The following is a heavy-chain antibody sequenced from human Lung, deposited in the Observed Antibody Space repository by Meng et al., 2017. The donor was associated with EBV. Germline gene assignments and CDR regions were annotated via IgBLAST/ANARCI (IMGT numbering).Heavy chain of an antibody. D-gene: IGHD1-20*01. CDR3: ARAPGNWNFDS. V-gene: IGHV4-4*02. Sequence: QVQLQEPGPGLVKPSQTLSLTCTVSSASISSNNYWTWVRQSPGKGLEWIGEIYHNENTNYNPSLMSRVTMSLDKSKNHFSLNLRSVTAADTAVYFCARAPGNWNFDSWGQGTLVTVSS. CDR2: IYHNENT. J-gene: IGHJ4*02. CDR1: SASISSNNY.